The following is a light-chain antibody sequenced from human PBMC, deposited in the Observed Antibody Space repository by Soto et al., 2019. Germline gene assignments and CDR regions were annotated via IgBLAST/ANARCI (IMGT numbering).Light chain of an antibody. J-gene: IGKJ5*01. CDR3: QQHNDWPLT. Sequence: EIVMTQSPATPSVSPGERATLSCRASQSVSSNLAWYQQKPGQAPRLLIYAISTRATGIPARFSGSGSGTEFTLTISSLQSEDFAVYYCQQHNDWPLTFGHGTRV. V-gene: IGKV3D-15*01. CDR2: AIS. CDR1: QSVSSN.